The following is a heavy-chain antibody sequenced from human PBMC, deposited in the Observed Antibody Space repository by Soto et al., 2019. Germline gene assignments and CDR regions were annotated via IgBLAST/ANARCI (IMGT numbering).Heavy chain of an antibody. CDR3: ARALRTYYYESSGYYYADY. CDR2: ISACNGVT. CDR1: VYTFTSDG. D-gene: IGHD3-22*01. V-gene: IGHV1-18*01. J-gene: IGHJ4*01. Sequence: GASVKVSCKASVYTFTSDGISWVRQAPGQWVELMGWISACNGVTNXAQNLQGRVXMTTEASASTAXMELMXLRADDTAVYYCARALRTYYYESSGYYYADYXG.